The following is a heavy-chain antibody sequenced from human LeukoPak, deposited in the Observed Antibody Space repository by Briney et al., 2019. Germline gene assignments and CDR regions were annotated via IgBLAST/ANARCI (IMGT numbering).Heavy chain of an antibody. CDR2: VNPDTGNT. Sequence: ASVKVSCKASGYTFTSYDINWVRQAAGQGLEWMGWVNPDTGNTAYARKFQGRVTITRNTSINTVYMELSSLRAEDTATYYCAKDLYGDWGQGTLVTVSS. D-gene: IGHD4-17*01. V-gene: IGHV1-8*03. CDR3: AKDLYGD. CDR1: GYTFTSYD. J-gene: IGHJ4*02.